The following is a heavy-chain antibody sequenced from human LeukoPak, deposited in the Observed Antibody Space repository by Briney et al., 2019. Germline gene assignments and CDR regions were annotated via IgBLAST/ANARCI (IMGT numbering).Heavy chain of an antibody. CDR2: ICGSGGST. D-gene: IGHD3-22*01. Sequence: GGSLRLSCAASGFTFSSYAMSWVRQAPGKGLEWVSSICGSGGSTYYADSVKGRFTISRDNSRNTLYLQMSSLRAEDTAVYYCATQRITMIVVVDYWGQGTLVTVSS. J-gene: IGHJ4*02. CDR1: GFTFSSYA. V-gene: IGHV3-23*01. CDR3: ATQRITMIVVVDY.